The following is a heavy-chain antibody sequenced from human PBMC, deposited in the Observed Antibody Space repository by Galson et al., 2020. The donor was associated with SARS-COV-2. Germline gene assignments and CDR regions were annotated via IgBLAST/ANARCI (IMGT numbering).Heavy chain of an antibody. CDR2: IKQDGSEK. CDR3: ARVEDYYESSGLDY. J-gene: IGHJ4*02. Sequence: GESLKISCAASGFTFSSYWMSWVRQAPGKGLEWVANIKQDGSEKYYVDSVKGRFTISRDNAKNSLYLQMNSLRAEDTAVYYCARVEDYYESSGLDYWGQGTLVTVSS. V-gene: IGHV3-7*01. D-gene: IGHD3-22*01. CDR1: GFTFSSYW.